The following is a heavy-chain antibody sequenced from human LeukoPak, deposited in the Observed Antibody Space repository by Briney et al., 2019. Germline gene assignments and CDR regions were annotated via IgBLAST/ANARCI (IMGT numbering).Heavy chain of an antibody. D-gene: IGHD6-19*01. J-gene: IGHJ4*02. Sequence: ASVKVSCKASGYTFTSYDINWVRQATGQGLEWMGWMNPNSGNTGYAQKFQGRVTMTRNTSISTAYMELSSLRSDDTAVYYCARGYQQWLVYYFDYWGQGTLVTVSS. CDR1: GYTFTSYD. CDR2: MNPNSGNT. V-gene: IGHV1-8*01. CDR3: ARGYQQWLVYYFDY.